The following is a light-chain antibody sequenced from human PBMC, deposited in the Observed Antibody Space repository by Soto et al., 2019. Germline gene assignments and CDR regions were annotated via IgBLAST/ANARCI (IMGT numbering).Light chain of an antibody. CDR3: QQHYINPIT. CDR2: WAS. Sequence: DIVMTHSPESLGVSLGESSTIHCKYSQNVLYSAKNKNFLTWYQQKPGQPPKLLIYWASTRESGVPDRFTGSGSGTDFTLTINSLQAEDVAVYYCQQHYINPITFGQGTRLEIK. V-gene: IGKV4-1*01. CDR1: QNVLYSAKNKNF. J-gene: IGKJ5*01.